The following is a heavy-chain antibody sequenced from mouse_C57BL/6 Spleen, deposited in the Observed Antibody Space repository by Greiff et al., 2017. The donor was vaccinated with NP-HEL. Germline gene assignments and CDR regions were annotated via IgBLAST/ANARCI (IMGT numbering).Heavy chain of an antibody. J-gene: IGHJ3*01. CDR2: ISSGSSTI. CDR1: GFTFSDYG. Sequence: EVKLVESGGGLVKPGGSLKLSCAASGFTFSDYGMHWVRQAPEKGLEWVAYISSGSSTIYYADTVKGRFTIARDNAKNTLFLQMTRLRSEDTAMYYCARSGFAYWGQGTLVTVSA. CDR3: ARSGFAY. V-gene: IGHV5-17*01.